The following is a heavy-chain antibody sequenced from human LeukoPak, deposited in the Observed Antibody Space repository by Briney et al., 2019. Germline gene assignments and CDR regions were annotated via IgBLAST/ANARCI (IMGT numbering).Heavy chain of an antibody. J-gene: IGHJ4*02. V-gene: IGHV6-1*01. CDR1: GDSVSSNNGA. CDR2: TYYRSKWYN. CDR3: ARDVGTIGWHTFDY. D-gene: IGHD2-15*01. Sequence: SQTLSHTCAISGDSVSSNNGAWNWIRQSPSRGLEWLGRTYYRSKWYNDYAESLISRITISPVTSKNQFSLQLYSVTPEDTAGNYCARDVGTIGWHTFDYWGQGTLVTVSS.